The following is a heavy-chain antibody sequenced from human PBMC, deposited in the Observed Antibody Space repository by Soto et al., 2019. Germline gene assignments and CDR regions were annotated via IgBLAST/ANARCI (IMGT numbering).Heavy chain of an antibody. J-gene: IGHJ6*02. CDR3: ARDWGYYYYYGMDV. V-gene: IGHV3-21*01. Sequence: EVQLVESGGGLVKPGGSLRLSCAASGFTFSSYSMNWVRQAPGKGLEWVSSISSSSSYIYYADSVKGRFTISRDNAKYSLDLQMNSLRAEDTAVYYCARDWGYYYYYGMDVWGQGTTVTVSS. CDR1: GFTFSSYS. CDR2: ISSSSSYI. D-gene: IGHD3-16*01.